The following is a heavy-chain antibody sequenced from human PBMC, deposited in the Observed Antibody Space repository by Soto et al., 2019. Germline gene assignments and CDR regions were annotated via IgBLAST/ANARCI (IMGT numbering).Heavy chain of an antibody. CDR2: INAGNGNT. Sequence: ASVKVSCKASGYTFTSYAIHWVRQAPGQRLEWMGWINAGNGNTKYSQKFQGRVTITRDTSASTAYMELSSLRSEDTAVYYCASRGYSGYDHYYYYYMDVWGKGTTVTVSS. J-gene: IGHJ6*03. D-gene: IGHD5-12*01. CDR1: GYTFTSYA. CDR3: ASRGYSGYDHYYYYYMDV. V-gene: IGHV1-3*01.